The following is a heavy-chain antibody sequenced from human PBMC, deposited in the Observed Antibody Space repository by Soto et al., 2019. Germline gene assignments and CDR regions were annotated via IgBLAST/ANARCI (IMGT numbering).Heavy chain of an antibody. Sequence: QVQLQESGPGLVKPSETLSLTCTVSGGSISSYYWSWIRQPPGKGLEWIGYIYYSGSTNYNPSLKSRVTISVDTSKNQFSLKLSSVTAADTAVYYCARASDYGDYRFDYWGQGTLVTVSS. CDR2: IYYSGST. J-gene: IGHJ4*02. D-gene: IGHD4-17*01. CDR1: GGSISSYY. V-gene: IGHV4-59*01. CDR3: ARASDYGDYRFDY.